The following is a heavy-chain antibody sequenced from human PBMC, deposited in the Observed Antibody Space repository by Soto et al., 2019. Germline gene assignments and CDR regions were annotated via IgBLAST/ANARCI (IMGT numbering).Heavy chain of an antibody. V-gene: IGHV3-23*01. CDR3: TKDSPWGTISTENDH. CDR2: INGGDDSE. CDR1: GFTFRSSP. J-gene: IGHJ4*02. Sequence: PGGSLRLSCAVSGFTFRSSPMSWVRRAPGKGLEWVSGINGGDDSEHYVDSVRGRFTIIRDNSKNLLLLQMNSLRVEDTAIYYCTKDSPWGTISTENDHWGQGTQVTVSS. D-gene: IGHD3-16*01.